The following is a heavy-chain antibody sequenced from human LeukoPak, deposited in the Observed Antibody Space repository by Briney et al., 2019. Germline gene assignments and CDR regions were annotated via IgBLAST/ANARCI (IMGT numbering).Heavy chain of an antibody. CDR3: AREKYSGSPFKYNWFDP. CDR2: IYYSGGT. J-gene: IGHJ5*02. CDR1: GGSISSSSYY. Sequence: SETLSLTCTVSGGSISSSSYYWGWIRQPPGKGLEWIGSIYYSGGTYYNPSLKSRVTISVDTSKNQFSLELSSVTAADTAVYYCAREKYSGSPFKYNWFDPWGQGTLVTVSS. D-gene: IGHD1-26*01. V-gene: IGHV4-39*07.